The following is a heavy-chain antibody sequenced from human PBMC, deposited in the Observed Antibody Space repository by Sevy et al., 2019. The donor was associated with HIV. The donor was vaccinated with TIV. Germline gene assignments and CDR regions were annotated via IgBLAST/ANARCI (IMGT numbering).Heavy chain of an antibody. Sequence: SETRSLTCTVSGGSISAGSYYWGWIRQPPGKGLEWIGSVYHSGSTYYSPSLKGRVSTFIDTSKNEFSLKLTSVTAADTAIYYCARSWGTLMVFGVNNGWFDTWGLGTLVTVSS. J-gene: IGHJ5*02. CDR3: ARSWGTLMVFGVNNGWFDT. CDR1: GGSISAGSYY. V-gene: IGHV4-39*01. D-gene: IGHD3-3*01. CDR2: VYHSGST.